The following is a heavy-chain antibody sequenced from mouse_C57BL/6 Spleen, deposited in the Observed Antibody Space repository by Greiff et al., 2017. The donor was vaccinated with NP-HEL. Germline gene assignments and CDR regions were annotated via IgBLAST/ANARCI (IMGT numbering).Heavy chain of an antibody. J-gene: IGHJ2*01. D-gene: IGHD2-4*01. Sequence: QVQLQQPGAELVKPGASVTLSCKASGYTFTSYWMQWVKQRPGQGLEWIGAIDPSDSYPPYNPTFKGKATLTVDTSSRTAYMQLSSLTSEDSAVDYCARLELGLYDYERGDYWGQGTTLTVSS. CDR1: GYTFTSYW. CDR3: ARLELGLYDYERGDY. V-gene: IGHV1-50*01. CDR2: IDPSDSYP.